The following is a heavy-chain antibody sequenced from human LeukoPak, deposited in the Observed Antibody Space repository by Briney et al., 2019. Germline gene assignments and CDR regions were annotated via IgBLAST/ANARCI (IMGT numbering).Heavy chain of an antibody. CDR1: GFTFSNYW. CDR3: ARGGAARPDI. J-gene: IGHJ3*02. V-gene: IGHV3-74*01. D-gene: IGHD6-6*01. Sequence: GGSLRLSCAASGFTFSNYWMYWVRQAPGKGLVWVSRINSDGSSTDYADSVKGRFTISRDNAKNTLYLQMNSLRAEDTAVYYCARGGAARPDIWGQGTMVVVSS. CDR2: INSDGSST.